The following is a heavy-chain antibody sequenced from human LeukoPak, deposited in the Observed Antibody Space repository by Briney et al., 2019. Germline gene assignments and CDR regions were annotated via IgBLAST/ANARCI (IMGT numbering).Heavy chain of an antibody. Sequence: PSETLSLTCTVSGGSISSGSYYWSWIRQPAGKGLEWIGRIYTSGSTNYNPSLKSRVTISVDTSKNQFSLKLSSVTAADTAVYYCARTDRYSVDYWGQGTLVTVSS. CDR2: IYTSGST. V-gene: IGHV4-61*02. CDR3: ARTDRYSVDY. J-gene: IGHJ4*02. CDR1: GGSISSGSYY. D-gene: IGHD1-14*01.